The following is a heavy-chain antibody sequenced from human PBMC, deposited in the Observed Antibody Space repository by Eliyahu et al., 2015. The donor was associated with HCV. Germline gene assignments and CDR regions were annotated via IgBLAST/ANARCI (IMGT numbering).Heavy chain of an antibody. CDR3: ARHVVVPALYHYYYYYYGMDV. V-gene: IGHV4-39*01. CDR1: GXSXXSSSYY. CDR2: IYYSGST. Sequence: QLQLQESGPGLVKPSETLSLTCTVSGXSXXSSSYYXXWIRQPPGKGLEWIGSIYYSGSTYYNPSLKSRVTISVDTSKNQFSLKLSSVTAADTAVYYCARHVVVPALYHYYYYYYGMDVWGQGTTVTVSS. J-gene: IGHJ6*02. D-gene: IGHD2-2*01.